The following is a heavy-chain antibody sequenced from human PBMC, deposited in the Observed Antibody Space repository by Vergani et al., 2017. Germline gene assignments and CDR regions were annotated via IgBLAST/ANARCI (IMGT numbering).Heavy chain of an antibody. V-gene: IGHV4-59*01. D-gene: IGHD1-1*01. J-gene: IGHJ5*02. CDR1: GGSISSYY. Sequence: QVQLPESGPGLVKPSETLSLTCTVSGGSISSYYWSWIRQPPGKGLEWIGYIYYSGSTNYNPSLKSRVTISVDTSKNQFSLKLSSVTAADTAVYYCARDRWTWFDPWGQGTLVTVSS. CDR2: IYYSGST. CDR3: ARDRWTWFDP.